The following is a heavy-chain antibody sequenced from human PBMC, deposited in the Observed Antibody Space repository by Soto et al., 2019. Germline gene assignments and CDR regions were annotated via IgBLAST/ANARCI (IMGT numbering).Heavy chain of an antibody. V-gene: IGHV4-34*01. D-gene: IGHD3-10*01. CDR3: ARGLRVRRVNNSYYYMDV. CDR2: INHSGST. Sequence: PSETLSLTCAVYGGSFSGYYWSWIRQPPGKGLEWIGEINHSGSTNYNPSLKSRVTISVDTSKNQFSLKLSSVTAAGTAVYYCARGLRVRRVNNSYYYMDVWGKGTTVTVS. J-gene: IGHJ6*03. CDR1: GGSFSGYY.